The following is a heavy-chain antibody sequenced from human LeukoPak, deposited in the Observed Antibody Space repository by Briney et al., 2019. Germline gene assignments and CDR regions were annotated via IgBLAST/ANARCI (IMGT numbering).Heavy chain of an antibody. CDR3: ARAASPYYYDSSGSITLDY. CDR2: IYYSGST. J-gene: IGHJ4*02. D-gene: IGHD3-22*01. Sequence: SETLSLTCTVSGGSISSYYWSWIRQPPGKGLEWIGYIYYSGSTNYNPSLKSRVTISVDTSKNQFSLKLSSVTAADTAAYYCARAASPYYYDSSGSITLDYWGQGTLVTVSS. CDR1: GGSISSYY. V-gene: IGHV4-59*01.